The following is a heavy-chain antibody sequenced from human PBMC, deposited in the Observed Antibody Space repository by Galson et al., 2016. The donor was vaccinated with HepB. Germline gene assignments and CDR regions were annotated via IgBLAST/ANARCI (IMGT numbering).Heavy chain of an antibody. CDR3: ARDRWRSNWYLDY. CDR2: IYYTGST. Sequence: SETLSLTCAVSGGSIRNSSYYWGWIRQPPGKGLEWIGSIYYTGSTYFNPSPKNRVTLSVDTSKGQFSLMLNSVTAADTAVYYWARDRWRSNWYLDYWGQGTLVTVSS. V-gene: IGHV4-39*07. CDR1: GGSIRNSSYY. J-gene: IGHJ4*02. D-gene: IGHD1-20*01.